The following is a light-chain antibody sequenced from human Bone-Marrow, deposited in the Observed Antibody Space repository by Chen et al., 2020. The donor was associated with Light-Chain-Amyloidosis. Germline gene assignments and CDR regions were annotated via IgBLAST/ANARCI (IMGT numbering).Light chain of an antibody. CDR2: RSN. Sequence: QSVLTHPPSASGTSGQRDTILGSGSSSNTGINYVYWYQQFTGAAPNLHIHRSNQQPSGVPDRLSAYKTGTSAFLASSGLRSEDEADYYCAAWDGSLSGYVFGTGTKVIVL. CDR1: SSNTGINY. V-gene: IGLV1-47*01. J-gene: IGLJ1*01. CDR3: AAWDGSLSGYV.